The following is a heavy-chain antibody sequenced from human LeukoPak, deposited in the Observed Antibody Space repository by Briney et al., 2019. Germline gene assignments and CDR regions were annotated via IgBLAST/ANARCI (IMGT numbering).Heavy chain of an antibody. CDR3: ARDPIGSRWPYYFDY. V-gene: IGHV1-3*01. CDR2: INAGNGNT. D-gene: IGHD6-13*01. CDR1: GYTFTTYA. Sequence: ASVKVSCKASGYTFTTYAMHWVRQAPGQRLEWMGWINAGNGNTKYSQKFQARVTITRDTSASTAYMELSSLGSEDTAVYYCARDPIGSRWPYYFDYWGQGTLVTVSS. J-gene: IGHJ4*02.